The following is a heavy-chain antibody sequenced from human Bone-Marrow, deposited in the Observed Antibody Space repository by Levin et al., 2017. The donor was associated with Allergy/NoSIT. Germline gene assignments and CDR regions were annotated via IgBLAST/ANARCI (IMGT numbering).Heavy chain of an antibody. CDR3: AREGIVGASDY. V-gene: IGHV3-48*03. J-gene: IGHJ4*02. CDR1: QFAFSDYE. D-gene: IGHD1-26*01. CDR2: TNRFGSET. Sequence: GGSLRLSCEASQFAFSDYEMSWVRQAPGKGLEWVSYTNRFGSETYYADSVKGRFTISRDNAKNSLYLQMSSLRAEDTAVYYCAREGIVGASDYWGQGTLVTVSS.